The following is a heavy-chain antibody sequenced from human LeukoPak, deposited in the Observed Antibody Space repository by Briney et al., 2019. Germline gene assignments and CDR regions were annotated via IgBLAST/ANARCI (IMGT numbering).Heavy chain of an antibody. CDR2: ISGTGDST. CDR3: AKGHSDYGTGFDQ. Sequence: GGSLKLSLAASGLPFSNYSMTWGRRAPGKGLECGSIISGTGDSTYYADSVKGRFTISRDNSKNMVFLQMNSLRVGDTAAYYCAKGHSDYGTGFDQWGQGTLVTVSS. CDR1: GLPFSNYS. J-gene: IGHJ4*02. V-gene: IGHV3-23*01. D-gene: IGHD4-17*01.